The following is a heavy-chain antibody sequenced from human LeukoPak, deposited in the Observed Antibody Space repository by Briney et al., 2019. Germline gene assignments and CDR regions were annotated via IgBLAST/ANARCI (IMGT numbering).Heavy chain of an antibody. J-gene: IGHJ4*02. Sequence: GRSLRLSCAASGFTFSSYSMHWVRDAPDEGLEWVAVISYDGNNKYYADSVKGRFTISRDNSKNTLYLQMNSLRAEDTAVYYCAKEGGVLWFGSHFDYWGQGTLVTVSS. CDR1: GFTFSSYS. CDR2: ISYDGNNK. CDR3: AKEGGVLWFGSHFDY. V-gene: IGHV3-30*18. D-gene: IGHD3-10*01.